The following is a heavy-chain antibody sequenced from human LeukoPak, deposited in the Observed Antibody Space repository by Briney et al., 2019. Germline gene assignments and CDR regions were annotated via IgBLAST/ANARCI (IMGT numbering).Heavy chain of an antibody. J-gene: IGHJ4*02. CDR2: INSDGSST. CDR3: ASPGEGKAAVF. V-gene: IGHV3-74*01. D-gene: IGHD6-13*01. Sequence: GGSLRLSCAASGFTFSSYWMHWVRQAPGKGLVWVSHINSDGSSTSYADSVKGRFTISRDNAKNTLYLQMNSLRAEDTAVYYCASPGEGKAAVFWGQGTLVTVSS. CDR1: GFTFSSYW.